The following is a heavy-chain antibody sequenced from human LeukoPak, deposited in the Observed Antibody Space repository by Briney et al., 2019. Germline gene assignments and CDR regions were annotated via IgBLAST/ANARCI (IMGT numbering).Heavy chain of an antibody. CDR3: ARDDYYDSSNLDY. Sequence: GGSLRLSCAASGFTFSSYAMHWVRQAPGKGLEWVAVISYDGSNKYYADSVKGRFTISRDNSKNTLYLQMNSLRAEDTAVYYCARDDYYDSSNLDYWGQGTLVTVSS. D-gene: IGHD3-22*01. CDR2: ISYDGSNK. J-gene: IGHJ4*02. CDR1: GFTFSSYA. V-gene: IGHV3-30-3*01.